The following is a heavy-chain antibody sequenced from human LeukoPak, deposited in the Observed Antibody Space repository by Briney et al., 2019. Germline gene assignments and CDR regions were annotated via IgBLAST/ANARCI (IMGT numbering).Heavy chain of an antibody. D-gene: IGHD6-19*01. CDR3: AKVPYNSGWYSNWFGP. V-gene: IGHV3-23*01. CDR2: ISGSGGST. Sequence: PGGSLRLSCAASGFTFSSYAMSWVRQAPGKGLEWVSAISGSGGSTYYADSVKGRFTISRDNSKNTLYLQMNSLRAEDTAVYYCAKVPYNSGWYSNWFGPWGQGTLVTVSS. J-gene: IGHJ5*02. CDR1: GFTFSSYA.